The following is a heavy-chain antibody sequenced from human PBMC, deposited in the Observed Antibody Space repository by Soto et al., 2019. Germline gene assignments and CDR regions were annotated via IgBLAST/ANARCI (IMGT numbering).Heavy chain of an antibody. V-gene: IGHV3-30-3*01. D-gene: IGHD6-13*01. J-gene: IGHJ4*02. CDR1: GLTFSSYA. Sequence: LRLSCAASGLTFSSYAMHWVRQAPGKGLEWVAVISYDGSNKYYADSVKGRFTISRDNSKNTLYLQMNSLRAEDTAVYYCARDNSAAGNFDYWGQGTLVTVSS. CDR3: ARDNSAAGNFDY. CDR2: ISYDGSNK.